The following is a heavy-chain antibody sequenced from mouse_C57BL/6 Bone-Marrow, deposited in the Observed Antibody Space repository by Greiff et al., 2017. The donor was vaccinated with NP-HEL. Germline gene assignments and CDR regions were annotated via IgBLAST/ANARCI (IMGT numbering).Heavy chain of an antibody. V-gene: IGHV5-16*01. D-gene: IGHD1-1*01. CDR3: ARIYYYGNSVYFDY. CDR1: GFTFSDYY. Sequence: EVQLVESGGGLVQPGSSMKLSCTASGFTFSDYYMAWVRQVPEKGLEWVANINHDGSSTYYLDTLKGRFIISRDNSKNTPYMQMSSLKSEDTATYYCARIYYYGNSVYFDYWGQGTTVTVSS. CDR2: INHDGSST. J-gene: IGHJ2*01.